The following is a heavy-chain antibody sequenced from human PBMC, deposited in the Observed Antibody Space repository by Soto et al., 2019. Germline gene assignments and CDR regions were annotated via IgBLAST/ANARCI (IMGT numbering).Heavy chain of an antibody. J-gene: IGHJ4*02. D-gene: IGHD4-4*01. V-gene: IGHV3-7*03. Sequence: GGSLRLSCEASGFTFSGYWMSWVRQAPGKGLGWVADIKHDGSVQYYVDSVKGRFTISRDNAKKLLYLQMNGLRAEDTALYYCARATYSNAWYRFDLWGQGTLVTVSS. CDR1: GFTFSGYW. CDR3: ARATYSNAWYRFDL. CDR2: IKHDGSVQ.